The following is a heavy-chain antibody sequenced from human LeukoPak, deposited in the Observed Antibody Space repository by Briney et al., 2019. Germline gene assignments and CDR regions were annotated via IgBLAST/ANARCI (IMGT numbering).Heavy chain of an antibody. CDR1: GYTFTGHY. CDR3: ARVSTYGCSSTTCLVFDI. D-gene: IGHD2-2*01. V-gene: IGHV1-2*02. CDR2: INSNCGGT. J-gene: IGHJ3*02. Sequence: ASVKVSCKASGYTFTGHYIHWVRQAPGQGLEWMGWINSNCGGTNYAQKFQGRVTITRDTSVSTAYMEVSRLTSDDTAVYYCARVSTYGCSSTTCLVFDIWGQGTVVTVSS.